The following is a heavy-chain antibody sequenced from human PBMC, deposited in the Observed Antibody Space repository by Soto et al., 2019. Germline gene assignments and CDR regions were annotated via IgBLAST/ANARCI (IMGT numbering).Heavy chain of an antibody. CDR2: IYYSGST. J-gene: IGHJ5*02. CDR3: ARRRRYCSSTSCSNWFDP. CDR1: GGSISSSSYY. V-gene: IGHV4-39*01. D-gene: IGHD2-2*01. Sequence: QLQLQESGPGLVKPSETLSLTCTVSGGSISSSSYYWGWIRQPPGKGLEWIGSIYYSGSTYYNPSLKSRVTIYVDTSKNQFSLKLSSVTAADTAVYYCARRRRYCSSTSCSNWFDPWGQGTLVTVSS.